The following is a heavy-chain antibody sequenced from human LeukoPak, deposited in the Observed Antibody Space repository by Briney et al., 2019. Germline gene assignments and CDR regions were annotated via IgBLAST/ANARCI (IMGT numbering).Heavy chain of an antibody. Sequence: ASVKVSCKASGYTFTGYYMHWVRQAPGQGLEWMGWINPNSGGTNYAQKFQGRVTMTRDTSISTAYMELSRLRSDDMAVYYCARDNHDILTGYWFDPWGQGTLVTVSS. V-gene: IGHV1-2*02. D-gene: IGHD3-9*01. CDR3: ARDNHDILTGYWFDP. CDR1: GYTFTGYY. CDR2: INPNSGGT. J-gene: IGHJ5*02.